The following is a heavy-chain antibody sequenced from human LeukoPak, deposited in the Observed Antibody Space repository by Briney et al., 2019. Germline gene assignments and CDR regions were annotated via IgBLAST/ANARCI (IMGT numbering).Heavy chain of an antibody. CDR1: GFTFDDYA. CDR3: ARDSQDCSASTCYFDY. CDR2: ISWDSRSA. J-gene: IGHJ4*02. D-gene: IGHD2-15*01. Sequence: GGSLRLSCAASGFTFDDYAMHWVRQSPGKGLQWVSFISWDSRSAYYADSVKGRFAISGDNNKKSVFLQMNSLTAEDTAFYYCARDSQDCSASTCYFDYWGQGTLVTVSA. V-gene: IGHV3-43D*03.